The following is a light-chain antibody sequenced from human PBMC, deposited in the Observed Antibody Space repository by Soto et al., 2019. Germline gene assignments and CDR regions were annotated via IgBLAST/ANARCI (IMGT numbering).Light chain of an antibody. CDR3: YSYAGENLYV. Sequence: QSVLTQPASVSASPGQSITIPCTGTSSDVGSYNLVSWFQQHPGKVPKLLIYEGTKRPSGLSDRFSGSKSGTTASLTIFGLQAEDQAHYYCYSYAGENLYVFGTGTKVTVL. V-gene: IGLV2-23*01. CDR2: EGT. J-gene: IGLJ1*01. CDR1: SSDVGSYNL.